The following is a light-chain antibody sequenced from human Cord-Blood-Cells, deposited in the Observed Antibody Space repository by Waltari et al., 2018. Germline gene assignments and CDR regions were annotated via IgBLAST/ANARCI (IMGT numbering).Light chain of an antibody. CDR3: QQRRNWPPYS. CDR2: DAS. V-gene: IGKV3-11*01. J-gene: IGKJ2*03. Sequence: EIVLTQSPATLSLSPGERDTLSCRARQSVSSYLAWYQQKPGQAPRPLPDDASNRATGIPARFGGSQSGTDFTHTISRLEPEDFAVYYCQQRRNWPPYSSGQGTKLEI. CDR1: QSVSSY.